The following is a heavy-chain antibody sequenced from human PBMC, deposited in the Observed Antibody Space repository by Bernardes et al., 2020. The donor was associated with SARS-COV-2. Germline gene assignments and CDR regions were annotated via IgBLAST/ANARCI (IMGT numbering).Heavy chain of an antibody. CDR2: ISYDGSNK. CDR3: AKDLHYYDSSGYYYPPDYYYGMDV. J-gene: IGHJ6*02. CDR1: GFTFRSYG. V-gene: IGHV3-30*18. D-gene: IGHD3-22*01. Sequence: GGSLRLSCSASGFTFRSYGMHWVRQAPGKGLEWVAVISYDGSNKYYADSVKGRFTISRDNSKNTLYLQMNSLRAEDTAVYYCAKDLHYYDSSGYYYPPDYYYGMDVWGQGTTVTVSS.